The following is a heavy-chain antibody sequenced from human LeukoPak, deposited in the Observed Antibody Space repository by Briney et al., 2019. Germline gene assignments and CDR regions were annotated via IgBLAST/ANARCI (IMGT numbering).Heavy chain of an antibody. CDR3: ARDPGNGYPP. CDR1: GFTFSTYS. V-gene: IGHV3-21*01. CDR2: ISSSSSFI. D-gene: IGHD3-3*01. J-gene: IGHJ5*02. Sequence: PGGSLRLSCAASGFTFSTYSMHWVRQAPGKGLEWDSSISSSSSFIYYADSVKGRFTISRDNAKNSLYLQMNSLRAEDTAVYYCARDPGNGYPPWGQGTLVTVSS.